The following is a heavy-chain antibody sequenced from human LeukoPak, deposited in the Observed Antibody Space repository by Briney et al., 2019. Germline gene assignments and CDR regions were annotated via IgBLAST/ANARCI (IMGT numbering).Heavy chain of an antibody. V-gene: IGHV3-30*02. D-gene: IGHD2-15*01. J-gene: IGHJ4*02. Sequence: PGGSLRLSCAASGFTSSTYGMHWVRQAPGKGLEWAAFIRYDGNDEYYADSVRGRFTISRDNSKNTLYLQMSSLRSEDTAVYYCAKGAASRCRGALCYPFDCWGQGTLVTVSS. CDR1: GFTSSTYG. CDR2: IRYDGNDE. CDR3: AKGAASRCRGALCYPFDC.